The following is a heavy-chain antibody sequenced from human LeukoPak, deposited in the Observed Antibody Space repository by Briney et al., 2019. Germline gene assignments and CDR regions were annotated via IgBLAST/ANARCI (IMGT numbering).Heavy chain of an antibody. D-gene: IGHD3-22*01. V-gene: IGHV3-33*01. CDR1: GFAFSSYG. CDR2: IWYDGSNK. CDR3: ARGESYDSSGYSPTPFDY. J-gene: IGHJ4*02. Sequence: GGSLRLSCAASGFAFSSYGMHWVRQAPGKGLEWVAVIWYDGSNKYYADSVKGRFTISRDNSKNTLYLQMNSLRAKDTAVYYCARGESYDSSGYSPTPFDYWGQGTLVTVSS.